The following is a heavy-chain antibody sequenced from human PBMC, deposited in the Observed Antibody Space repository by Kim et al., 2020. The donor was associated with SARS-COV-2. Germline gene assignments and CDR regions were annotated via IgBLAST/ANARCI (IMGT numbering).Heavy chain of an antibody. V-gene: IGHV3-21*01. D-gene: IGHD4-17*01. CDR1: GFTFSSYS. CDR2: IRSSSTYI. CDR3: ARDELVTTVTTVDY. Sequence: GGSLRLSCAASGFTFSSYSMNWVRQGPGKGLEWVSSIRSSSTYIYYADSVKGRFTVSRDNAKNSLFLQMNSLRAEDTAVYYCARDELVTTVTTVDYWGQGTLVTVSS. J-gene: IGHJ4*02.